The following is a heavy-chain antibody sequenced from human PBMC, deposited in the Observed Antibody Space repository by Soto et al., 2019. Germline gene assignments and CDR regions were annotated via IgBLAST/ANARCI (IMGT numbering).Heavy chain of an antibody. J-gene: IGHJ4*02. D-gene: IGHD3-22*01. CDR3: ASFHYDSSGYYQDFDY. Sequence: RGESLKISCKGSGYSFTSYWIGWVRQMPGKGLEWMGIIYPGDSDTRYSPSFQGQVTISADKSISTAYLQWSSLKASDTAMYYCASFHYDSSGYYQDFDYWGQVTLVTVSS. CDR2: IYPGDSDT. V-gene: IGHV5-51*01. CDR1: GYSFTSYW.